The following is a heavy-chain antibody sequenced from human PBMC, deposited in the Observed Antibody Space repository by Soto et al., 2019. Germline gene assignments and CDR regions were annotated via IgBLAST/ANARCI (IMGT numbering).Heavy chain of an antibody. V-gene: IGHV1-18*04. Sequence: ASVKVSCKASGYTLTSYGISWVRQAPGQGLEWMGWISAYNGNTNYAQKLQGRVTMTTDTSTSTAYMELRSLRSDDTAVYYCARGDYSKTYNWFDPWGQGPLVTVYS. CDR1: GYTLTSYG. CDR2: ISAYNGNT. D-gene: IGHD6-13*01. J-gene: IGHJ5*02. CDR3: ARGDYSKTYNWFDP.